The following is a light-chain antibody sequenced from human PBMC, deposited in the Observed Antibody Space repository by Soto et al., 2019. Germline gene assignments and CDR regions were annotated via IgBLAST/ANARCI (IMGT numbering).Light chain of an antibody. Sequence: QSALTQPASVSGSPGQSITISCTGTISDVGGYNYVSWYQQHPGKAPKLMIYEVSNRPSGVSNRFSGSKSGNTASLTISGLQAEDEADYYCSSYTSGSIDYVFGTGTKLTVL. CDR3: SSYTSGSIDYV. CDR1: ISDVGGYNY. CDR2: EVS. J-gene: IGLJ1*01. V-gene: IGLV2-14*01.